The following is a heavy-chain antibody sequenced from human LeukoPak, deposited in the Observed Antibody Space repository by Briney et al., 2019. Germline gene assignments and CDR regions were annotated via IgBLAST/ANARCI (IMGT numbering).Heavy chain of an antibody. D-gene: IGHD6-19*01. J-gene: IGHJ4*02. CDR2: IYYSGST. Sequence: SETLSLTCTVSGGSISSYYWSWIRQPPGKGLEWIGYIYYSGSTNYNPSLKSRVTISVDTSKNQFSLKLSSVTAADTAVYYCARESPASGAVDYRGQGTLVTVSS. CDR1: GGSISSYY. V-gene: IGHV4-59*01. CDR3: ARESPASGAVDY.